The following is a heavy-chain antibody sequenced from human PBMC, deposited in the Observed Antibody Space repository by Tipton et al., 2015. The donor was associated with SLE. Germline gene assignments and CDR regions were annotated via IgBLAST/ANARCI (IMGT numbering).Heavy chain of an antibody. D-gene: IGHD3-22*01. CDR1: GGSISSHY. CDR2: IYYSRST. J-gene: IGHJ6*02. Sequence: LRLSCAVSGGSISSHYWSWIRQPPVKGLEWIGYIYYSRSTNYNPSLKRRVTISVDTSKNQFSLKLSSVTAADTAVYYCARKGLIVVDRDYYGMDVWGQGTTVTVSS. V-gene: IGHV4-59*11. CDR3: ARKGLIVVDRDYYGMDV.